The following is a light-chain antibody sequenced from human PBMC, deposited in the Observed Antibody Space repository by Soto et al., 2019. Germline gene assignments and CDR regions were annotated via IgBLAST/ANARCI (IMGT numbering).Light chain of an antibody. CDR1: QGISNF. CDR2: AAS. V-gene: IGKV1-27*01. Sequence: DIQMTQSPSSLSASVGDRVTITCRASQGISNFLAWYQQKPGKVPKLMISAASTLQSGVPSRFSGSGSGTDCTLTITSLQPGDVATYYCQKYSSVITFGQGTRLEIK. CDR3: QKYSSVIT. J-gene: IGKJ5*01.